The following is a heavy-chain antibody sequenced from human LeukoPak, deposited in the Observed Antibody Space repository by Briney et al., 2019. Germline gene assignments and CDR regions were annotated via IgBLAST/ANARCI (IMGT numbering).Heavy chain of an antibody. V-gene: IGHV4-30-2*01. J-gene: IGHJ4*02. CDR1: GGSISSGGYS. D-gene: IGHD6-25*01. CDR2: IYHSGST. CDR3: ARARAAAVDY. Sequence: SQTLSLTCAVSGGSISSGGYSWSWIRQPPGKGLEWIGYIYHSGSTYYNPSLKSRVTISVDRSKNQFSLKLSSVTAADTAVYYCARARAAAVDYWGQGTLVTVSS.